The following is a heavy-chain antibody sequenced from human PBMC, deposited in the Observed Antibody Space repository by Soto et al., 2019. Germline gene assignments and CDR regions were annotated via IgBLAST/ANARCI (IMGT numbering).Heavy chain of an antibody. CDR3: ARCDGSATYCFFFAY. CDR1: GYTFTSYA. D-gene: IGHD3-10*01. Sequence: ASVKVSCKASGYTFTSYAMHWVRQAPGQRLEWMGWINAGNGNTKYSQKFQGRDTITRDTSASTAYMELNSLRAEDTAVYFCARCDGSATYCFFFAYWGQGTPVTVSS. V-gene: IGHV1-3*01. CDR2: INAGNGNT. J-gene: IGHJ4*02.